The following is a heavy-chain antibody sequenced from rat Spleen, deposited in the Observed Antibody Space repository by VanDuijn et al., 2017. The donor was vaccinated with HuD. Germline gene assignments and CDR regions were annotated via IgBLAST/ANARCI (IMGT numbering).Heavy chain of an antibody. J-gene: IGHJ2*01. CDR2: IWSGGST. CDR1: GFSLTDYS. D-gene: IGHD1-12*01. Sequence: VQMKESGPGLVQPSQTLSLTCTVSGFSLTDYSVHWVRQSPGRDLEWMGVIWSGGSTAYNSLLKSRLSITRDISESQVFLKMNSLQTEDTATYYCARADRESYAHFDHWGQGVMVTVSS. V-gene: IGHV2S63*01. CDR3: ARADRESYAHFDH.